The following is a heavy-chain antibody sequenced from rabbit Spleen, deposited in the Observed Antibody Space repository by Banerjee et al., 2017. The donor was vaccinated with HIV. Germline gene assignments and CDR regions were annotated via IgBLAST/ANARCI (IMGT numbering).Heavy chain of an antibody. Sequence: QSLEESGGDLVKPGTSLTLTCTASGFSFSSSYYMCWVRQAPGKGLEWIACIYAGGSGTTYYASWAKGRFTISKTSSTTVTLQMTSLTAADTATYFCARLGHADYPYAYGLKLWGQGTLVTVS. CDR1: GFSFSSSYY. CDR3: ARLGHADYPYAYGLKL. V-gene: IGHV1S40*01. J-gene: IGHJ3*01. D-gene: IGHD6-1*01. CDR2: IYAGGSGTT.